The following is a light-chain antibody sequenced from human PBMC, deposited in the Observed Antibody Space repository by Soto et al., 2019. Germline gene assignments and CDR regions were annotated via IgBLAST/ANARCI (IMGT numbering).Light chain of an antibody. CDR1: SGSVSTSNY. CDR2: STN. V-gene: IGLV8-61*01. J-gene: IGLJ2*01. CDR3: VLYMGSGMRV. Sequence: QAVVTQEPSFSVSPGGTVTLTCGLSSGSVSTSNYPSWYQQTPGQAPRTLIYSTNTRSSGVPDRFSGSILGNKAALTITGAQEDDESNYYCVLYMGSGMRVSGEGTNPPVL.